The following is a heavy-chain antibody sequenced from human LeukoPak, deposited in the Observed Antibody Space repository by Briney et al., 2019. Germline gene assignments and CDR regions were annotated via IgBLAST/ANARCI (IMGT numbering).Heavy chain of an antibody. V-gene: IGHV3-53*01. CDR3: ARRAGAYSHPYDY. CDR2: IYSGGST. J-gene: IGHJ4*02. CDR1: GFNVSSKY. D-gene: IGHD4/OR15-4a*01. Sequence: GGSLRLSCAASGFNVSSKYMNWVRQAPGKGLEWVAVIYSGGSTHYADSVKGRFTISRDNSKNTLYLQMNSLRAEDTAVYYCARRAGAYSHPYDYWGQGTLVTVSS.